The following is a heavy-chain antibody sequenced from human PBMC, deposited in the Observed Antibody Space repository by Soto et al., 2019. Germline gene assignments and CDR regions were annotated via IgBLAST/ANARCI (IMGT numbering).Heavy chain of an antibody. V-gene: IGHV3-33*01. CDR1: GFTFSSYG. Sequence: QVQLVESGGGVVQPGRSLRLSCAASGFTFSSYGMHWVRQAPGKGLEWVAVIWYDGSNKYYADSVKGRFTISRDNSKNTLDLQMNSLRAEDTAVYYCARGDYYDSSGSQYYFDYWGQGTLVTVSS. CDR3: ARGDYYDSSGSQYYFDY. D-gene: IGHD3-22*01. J-gene: IGHJ4*02. CDR2: IWYDGSNK.